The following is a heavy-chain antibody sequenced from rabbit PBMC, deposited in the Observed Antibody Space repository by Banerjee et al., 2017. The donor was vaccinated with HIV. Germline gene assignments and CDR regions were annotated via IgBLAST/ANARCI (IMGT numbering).Heavy chain of an antibody. J-gene: IGHJ6*01. CDR2: ISGGSSGSA. D-gene: IGHD8-1*01. V-gene: IGHV1S40*01. CDR1: GFDFSSNA. Sequence: QSVEESGGDLVKPEGSLTLTCTASGFDFSSNAMCWVRQAPGKGLEWIACISGGSSGSAYYASWAKGRFTISKTSLTTVTLQMTSLTAADTATYFCARNIRGGGSNYLYGMDLWGQGTLVTVS. CDR3: ARNIRGGGSNYLYGMDL.